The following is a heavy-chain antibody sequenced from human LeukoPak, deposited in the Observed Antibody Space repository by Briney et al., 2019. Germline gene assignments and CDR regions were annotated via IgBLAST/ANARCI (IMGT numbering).Heavy chain of an antibody. CDR1: GGSISSSSYY. CDR2: IYYSGST. CDR3: ATRAGGYYYSGMDV. V-gene: IGHV4-39*07. Sequence: PSETLSLTCTVSGGSISSSSYYWGWIRQPPGKGLEWIGSIYYSGSTYYNPSLKSRVTISVDTSKNQFSLKLSSVTAADTAVYYCATRAGGYYYSGMDVWGQGTTVTVSS. D-gene: IGHD6-19*01. J-gene: IGHJ6*02.